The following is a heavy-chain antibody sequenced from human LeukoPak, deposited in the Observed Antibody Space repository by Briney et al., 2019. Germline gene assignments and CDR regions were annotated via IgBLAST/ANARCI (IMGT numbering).Heavy chain of an antibody. Sequence: GGSLRLSCAASGFTFSSYSMNWVRQAPGKGLEWVSYISSSSSTIYYADSVKGRFTISRDNAKNSLYLQMNSLRAEDTAVYYCARVSGRGHCSGGSCYRYYYMDVWGKGTTVTVSS. J-gene: IGHJ6*03. V-gene: IGHV3-48*01. CDR2: ISSSSSTI. D-gene: IGHD2-15*01. CDR3: ARVSGRGHCSGGSCYRYYYMDV. CDR1: GFTFSSYS.